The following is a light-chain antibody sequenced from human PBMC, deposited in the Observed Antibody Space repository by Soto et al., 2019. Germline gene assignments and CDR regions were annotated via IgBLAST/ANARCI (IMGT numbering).Light chain of an antibody. CDR1: ETITHY. Sequence: DIQMTQSPSNLSASVGDRVTITCRARETITHYLAWYQQKAGKAPKLLIYKASTLESGVPSRFSGSGSGTEFTLTISSLQPDDSATYYCQQFNSYPLTFGGGTKVEIK. J-gene: IGKJ4*01. CDR2: KAS. V-gene: IGKV1-5*03. CDR3: QQFNSYPLT.